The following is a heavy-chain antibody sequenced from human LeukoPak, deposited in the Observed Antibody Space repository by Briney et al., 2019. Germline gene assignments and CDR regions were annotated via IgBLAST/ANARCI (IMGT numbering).Heavy chain of an antibody. V-gene: IGHV4-59*01. J-gene: IGHJ5*02. Sequence: SETLSLTCTVSGGSISSYYWSWIRQPPGKGLEWIGYIYYSGSTNYNPSLKSRVTVSVDTSKNQFSLKLSSVTAADTAVYYCARDGVGANNWFDPWGQGTLVTVSS. CDR1: GGSISSYY. CDR3: ARDGVGANNWFDP. CDR2: IYYSGST. D-gene: IGHD1-26*01.